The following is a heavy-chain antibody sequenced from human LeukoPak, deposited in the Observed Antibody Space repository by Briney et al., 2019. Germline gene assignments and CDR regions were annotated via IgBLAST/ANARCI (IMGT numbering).Heavy chain of an antibody. CDR2: INSDGSST. V-gene: IGHV3-74*01. J-gene: IGHJ3*02. Sequence: GVLRLSCAASGFTFSSYWMHWVRQAPGKGLVWVSRINSDGSSTSYADSVKGRFTISRDNAKNTLYLQMNSLRAEDTAVYYCARPFWSGPYDAFDIWGQGTMVTVSS. CDR1: GFTFSSYW. D-gene: IGHD3-3*01. CDR3: ARPFWSGPYDAFDI.